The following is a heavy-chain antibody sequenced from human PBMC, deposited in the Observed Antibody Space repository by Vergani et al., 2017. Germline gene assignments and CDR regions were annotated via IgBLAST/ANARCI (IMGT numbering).Heavy chain of an antibody. V-gene: IGHV3-66*02. CDR3: AREGYCSSTSCPRHAFDI. D-gene: IGHD2-2*01. CDR1: GFTVSSNY. CDR2: IYSGGST. Sequence: EVQLVESGGGLVQPGGSLRLSCAASGFTVSSNYMSWVRQAPGKGLEWVSVIYSGGSTYYADSVKGRFTLARDNSKNTLYLEMNNLRAEDTAVYYCAREGYCSSTSCPRHAFDIWGQGTMVTVSS. J-gene: IGHJ3*02.